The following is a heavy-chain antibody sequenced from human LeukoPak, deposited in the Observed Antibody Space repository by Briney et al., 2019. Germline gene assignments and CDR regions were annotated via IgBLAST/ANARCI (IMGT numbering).Heavy chain of an antibody. Sequence: PGRSLRLSCAASGFTFSSYAMHWVRQAPGKGLEWVAVIWYDGSNKYYADSVKGRFTISRDNSKNTLYLQMNSLRAEDTAVYYCARARPDYGDVLDYWGQGTLVTVSS. CDR2: IWYDGSNK. CDR3: ARARPDYGDVLDY. J-gene: IGHJ4*02. D-gene: IGHD4-17*01. V-gene: IGHV3-33*08. CDR1: GFTFSSYA.